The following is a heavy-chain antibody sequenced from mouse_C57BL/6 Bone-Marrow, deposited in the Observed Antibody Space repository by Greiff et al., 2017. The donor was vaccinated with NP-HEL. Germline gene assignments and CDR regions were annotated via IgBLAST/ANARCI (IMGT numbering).Heavy chain of an antibody. V-gene: IGHV1-22*01. CDR3: ARPLYRRGWYFDV. CDR2: INPNNGGT. D-gene: IGHD1-1*01. J-gene: IGHJ1*03. Sequence: VHVKQSGPELVKPGASVKMSCKASGYTFTDYNMHWVKQSHGKSLEWIGYINPNNGGTRYNQKFKGKATLTVNKSSSTAYMELRSLTSEDSAVYYCARPLYRRGWYFDVWGTGTTVTVSS. CDR1: GYTFTDYN.